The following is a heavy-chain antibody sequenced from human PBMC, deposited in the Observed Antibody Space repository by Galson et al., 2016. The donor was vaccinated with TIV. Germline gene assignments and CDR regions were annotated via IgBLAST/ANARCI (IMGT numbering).Heavy chain of an antibody. J-gene: IGHJ6*02. D-gene: IGHD4-17*01. CDR3: ARDSHYGPYYYGMDV. V-gene: IGHV4-4*02. CDR2: IYHSGST. CDR1: GGSISSSNW. Sequence: SETLSLTCAVSGGSISSSNWWSWVRQPPGKGLEWIGEIYHSGSTNYNPSLKSRVTTSVDKSKNQFSLKLSSVTAADTAAYYCARDSHYGPYYYGMDVWGQGTTVTVSS.